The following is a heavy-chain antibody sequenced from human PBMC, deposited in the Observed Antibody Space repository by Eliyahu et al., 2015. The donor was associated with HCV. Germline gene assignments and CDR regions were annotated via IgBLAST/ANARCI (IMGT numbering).Heavy chain of an antibody. CDR3: ARAEYYGTGTYYGMDV. D-gene: IGHD3-10*01. Sequence: QVHLVQSGAEVKKPGASVSLSCRGSGFTFSRYVIHWVRQAPGQRLEWMAWISAGNGDTRVXQKFKGRLTINTDTSASTGYMELRSLRSEDTTVYFCARAEYYGTGTYYGMDVWGLGTTVTVSS. CDR2: ISAGNGDT. CDR1: GFTFSRYV. V-gene: IGHV1-3*01. J-gene: IGHJ6*02.